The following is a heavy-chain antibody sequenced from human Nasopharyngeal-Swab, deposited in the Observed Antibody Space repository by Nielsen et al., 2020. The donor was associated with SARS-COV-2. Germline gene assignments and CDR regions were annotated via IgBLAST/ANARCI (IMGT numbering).Heavy chain of an antibody. CDR2: IYPGDSDA. CDR1: GYSFTRNW. CDR3: ARQQIIGTTAPLGPFDI. V-gene: IGHV5-51*01. D-gene: IGHD1-1*01. J-gene: IGHJ3*02. Sequence: GASLKISCKGSGYSFTRNWIGWVRQMPGKGLEWMGIIYPGDSDARYSPSFLGQVTISADKSINTAYLQWSSLKASDTAMYYCARQQIIGTTAPLGPFDIWGQGTMVTVSS.